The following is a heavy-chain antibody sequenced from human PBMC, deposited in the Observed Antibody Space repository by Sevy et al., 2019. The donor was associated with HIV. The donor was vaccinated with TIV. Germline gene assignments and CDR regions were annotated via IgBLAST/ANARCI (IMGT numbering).Heavy chain of an antibody. CDR1: GGSINSDH. J-gene: IGHJ3*02. CDR3: ARRNDFDI. CDR2: VYHTGGT. V-gene: IGHV4-59*08. Sequence: SETLSPTCTVSGGSINSDHWNWIRQPPGKGLEWIGYVYHTGGTNYNPSLKNRVTISVDRTKNQFSLKLTAVTAADTAVYYCARRNDFDIWGQGTMVTVSS.